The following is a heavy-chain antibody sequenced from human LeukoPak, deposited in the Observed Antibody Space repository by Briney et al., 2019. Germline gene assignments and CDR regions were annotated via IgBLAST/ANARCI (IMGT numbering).Heavy chain of an antibody. CDR1: GDSISSSHDY. CDR2: IYYSGST. V-gene: IGHV4-39*07. J-gene: IGHJ4*02. CDR3: ARVGYSSSQVQYYFDY. D-gene: IGHD6-13*01. Sequence: SETLSLTCTVSGDSISSSHDYWGWIRQPPGKGLEWIGSIYYSGSTYYNPSLKSRVTISVDTSKNQFSLKLSSVTAADTAVYYCARVGYSSSQVQYYFDYWGQGTLVTVSS.